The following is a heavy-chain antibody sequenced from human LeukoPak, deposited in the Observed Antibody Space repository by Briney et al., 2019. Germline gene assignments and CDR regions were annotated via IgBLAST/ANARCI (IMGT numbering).Heavy chain of an antibody. D-gene: IGHD5-12*01. CDR2: IRGSADGT. CDR3: AKGLRSMGDGGYQVDH. Sequence: PGASLRLSCAASGFTFSSYAMTWVRQAPGKELEWVSSIRGSADGTYYADSVKGRFTISRDNSKNTLYLQMNSLRAEDTAVYYCAKGLRSMGDGGYQVDHWGQGTLVTVSS. V-gene: IGHV3-23*01. CDR1: GFTFSSYA. J-gene: IGHJ4*02.